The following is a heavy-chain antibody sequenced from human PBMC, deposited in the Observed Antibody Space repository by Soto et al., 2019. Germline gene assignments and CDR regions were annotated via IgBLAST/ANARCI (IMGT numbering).Heavy chain of an antibody. Sequence: QVQLQESGPGLVKPSETLSLTCTVSGASIRSFHWSWIRQTPGKGLEWIGYIYYSGSANYNPSLKSRVTSSVDPSRNQVSRKLSSVTAADTGVYYCAAAVPAEYVFPYYYMDVWGRGTTVTVSS. CDR1: GASIRSFH. D-gene: IGHD3-16*01. CDR3: AAAVPAEYVFPYYYMDV. CDR2: IYYSGSA. V-gene: IGHV4-59*01. J-gene: IGHJ6*03.